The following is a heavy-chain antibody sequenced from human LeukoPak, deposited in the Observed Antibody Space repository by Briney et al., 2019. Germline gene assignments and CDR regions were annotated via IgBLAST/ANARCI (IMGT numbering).Heavy chain of an antibody. CDR2: ISYDGSNK. Sequence: GGSLRLSCAASGFTFSSYAMHWVRQAPGKGLEWVAVISYDGSNKYYADSVKGRFTISRDNSKNTLYLQMNSLRAEDTAVYYCARTYCIGSSCPGVFEYWGQGTLVTVSS. D-gene: IGHD2-15*01. J-gene: IGHJ4*02. V-gene: IGHV3-30-3*01. CDR3: ARTYCIGSSCPGVFEY. CDR1: GFTFSSYA.